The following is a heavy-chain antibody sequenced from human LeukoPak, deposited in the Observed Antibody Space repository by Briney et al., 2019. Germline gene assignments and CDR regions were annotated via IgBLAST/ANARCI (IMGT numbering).Heavy chain of an antibody. J-gene: IGHJ3*01. V-gene: IGHV4-28*05. CDR2: IYYNGNV. D-gene: IGHD3-22*01. Sequence: PSETLSLPCGVSSYSISSSHWWGWVRQPPGKGLEYIGYIYYNGNVYYNPSLRSRVTMSVDTSKNQFSLKLSSVTAVDSAVYYCARYDNRAYYALDVWGQGTMVTVSS. CDR3: ARYDNRAYYALDV. CDR1: SYSISSSHW.